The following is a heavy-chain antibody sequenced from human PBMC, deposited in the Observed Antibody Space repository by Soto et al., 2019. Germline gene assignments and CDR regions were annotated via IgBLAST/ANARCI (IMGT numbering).Heavy chain of an antibody. CDR3: ARDRGIEALDPHYYGMDV. V-gene: IGHV1-69*01. Sequence: QVQLVQSGAEVKKPGSSVKVSCKASGGTFSSYAISWVRQAPGQGLEWMGGIIPIFGTANYAQKFQGRVTITADESTSTAYMELSSLRSEDTAVYYCARDRGIEALDPHYYGMDVWGQGTTVTVSS. CDR2: IIPIFGTA. CDR1: GGTFSSYA. J-gene: IGHJ6*02. D-gene: IGHD6-6*01.